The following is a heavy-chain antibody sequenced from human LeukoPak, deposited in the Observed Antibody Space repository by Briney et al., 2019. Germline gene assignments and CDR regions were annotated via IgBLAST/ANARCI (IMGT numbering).Heavy chain of an antibody. CDR1: GGSVTSASHY. J-gene: IGHJ4*02. V-gene: IGHV4-39*01. D-gene: IGHD4-23*01. CDR3: TRHHDYGDKIDY. Sequence: SETLSLTCTVCGGSVTSASHYWGWIRQPPGKGLEWIGSIHYSGSTYYSPSVKSRLTISGDTSKSQFSLKLTFVTAADTAVYYCTRHHDYGDKIDYWGQGTLVTVSS. CDR2: IHYSGST.